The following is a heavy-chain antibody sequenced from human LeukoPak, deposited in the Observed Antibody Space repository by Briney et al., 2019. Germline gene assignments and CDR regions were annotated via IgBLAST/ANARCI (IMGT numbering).Heavy chain of an antibody. CDR3: AREFIAVAGTNYFDY. V-gene: IGHV3-11*04. J-gene: IGHJ4*02. CDR1: GFTFSDYY. D-gene: IGHD6-19*01. Sequence: PGGSLRLSCAASGFTFSDYYMSWIRQAPGKGLEWLSYISGSGGSICYADSVKGRFTISRDNAKNSLYLQMNSLRAEDTAVYYCAREFIAVAGTNYFDYWGQGTLVTVSS. CDR2: ISGSGGSI.